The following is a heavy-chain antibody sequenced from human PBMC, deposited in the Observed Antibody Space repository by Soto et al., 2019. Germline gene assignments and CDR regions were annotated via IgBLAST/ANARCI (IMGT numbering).Heavy chain of an antibody. CDR2: VNPNSGDT. J-gene: IGHJ4*02. D-gene: IGHD5-12*01. Sequence: GASVKVSCKASGYAFSGYCIHWVRQAPGQGLEWMGWVNPNSGDTDYAQKFQGRVTMTRDTSITSAYLDLTRLRSDDTATYFCARANSGDDDEFDYWGQGTPVTVSP. V-gene: IGHV1-2*02. CDR3: ARANSGDDDEFDY. CDR1: GYAFSGYC.